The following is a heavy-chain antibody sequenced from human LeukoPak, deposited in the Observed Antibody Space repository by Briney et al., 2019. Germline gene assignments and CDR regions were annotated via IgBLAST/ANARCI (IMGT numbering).Heavy chain of an antibody. V-gene: IGHV4-59*01. CDR1: GGSISSYY. CDR3: AREEFDHYGMDV. D-gene: IGHD3-10*01. J-gene: IGHJ6*02. CDR2: IYYSGST. Sequence: PSETLSLTCTVSGGSISSYYWSWIRQPPGKGLEWIGYIYYSGSTNYNPSLKSRVTISVDTSKSQFSLKLSSVTAADTAVYYCAREEFDHYGMDVWGQGTTVTVSS.